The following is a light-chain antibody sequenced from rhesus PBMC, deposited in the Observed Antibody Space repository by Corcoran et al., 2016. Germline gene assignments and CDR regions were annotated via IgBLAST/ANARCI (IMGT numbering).Light chain of an antibody. J-gene: IGKJ1*01. Sequence: DIQMSQSPSSLSASVGDRVTITCRASQGISSYLNWYQQKRGKAPKLLIYSANSLASGVPSRFSGSGTGTVFTLTISSLQPEDFATSYCQQGNRNPPPFGQGTKVEIK. CDR2: SAN. CDR3: QQGNRNPPP. V-gene: IGKV1-32*02. CDR1: QGISSY.